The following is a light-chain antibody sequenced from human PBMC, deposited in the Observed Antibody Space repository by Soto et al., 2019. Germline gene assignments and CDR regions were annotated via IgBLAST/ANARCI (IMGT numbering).Light chain of an antibody. V-gene: IGKV1-9*01. CDR2: AAS. Sequence: IQLTQSPASLSASLGERVTLSCRASQGITSFLAWYQQKPGQAPKLLIYAASTLQSGVPSRFSGSGSGTEFTITIISMLQEDFATYYCQQLNSFPIPFGRGTKVDIK. CDR1: QGITSF. J-gene: IGKJ3*01. CDR3: QQLNSFPIP.